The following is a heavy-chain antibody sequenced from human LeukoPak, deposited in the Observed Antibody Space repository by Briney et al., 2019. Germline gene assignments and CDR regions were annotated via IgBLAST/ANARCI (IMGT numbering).Heavy chain of an antibody. J-gene: IGHJ4*02. CDR3: AREYGSGSRNNYFDY. Sequence: PGGSLRLSCAASGFTVSSNYMSWVRQAPGKGLVWVSRINSDGSSTTYADSVKGRFTISRDNAKNTLYLQMNSLRAEDTAVYYCAREYGSGSRNNYFDYWGQGTLVTVSS. V-gene: IGHV3-74*01. D-gene: IGHD3-10*01. CDR2: INSDGSST. CDR1: GFTVSSNY.